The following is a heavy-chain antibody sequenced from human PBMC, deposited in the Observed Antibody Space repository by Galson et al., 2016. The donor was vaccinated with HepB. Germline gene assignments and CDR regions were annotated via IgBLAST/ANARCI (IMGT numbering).Heavy chain of an antibody. CDR1: GGSISNYY. J-gene: IGHJ4*02. D-gene: IGHD1-1*01. CDR3: GRDHDTTGIDY. CDR2: IYSSGST. V-gene: IGHV4-59*01. Sequence: SETLSLTCTVSGGSISNYYWSWIRQPPGKGLEWIGYIYSSGSTNYNPSLKSRVTISVDTSKNQFSLTLSSVTAADTAVYYCGRDHDTTGIDYWGQGTLVTVSS.